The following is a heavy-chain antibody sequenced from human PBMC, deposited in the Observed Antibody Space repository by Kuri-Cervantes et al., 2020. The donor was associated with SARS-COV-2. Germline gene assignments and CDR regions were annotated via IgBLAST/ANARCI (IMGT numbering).Heavy chain of an antibody. J-gene: IGHJ4*02. CDR1: GFTFDDYA. D-gene: IGHD3-9*01. Sequence: SLKISCAASGFTFDDYAMHWVRQAPGKGLEWVSGISWNSGSIGYADSVKGRFTISRDNSKNTLYLQVNSLRAEDTAVYYCAKTDPHQAVLRYFDWLSSFDYWGQGTLVTVSS. CDR2: ISWNSGSI. CDR3: AKTDPHQAVLRYFDWLSSFDY. V-gene: IGHV3-9*01.